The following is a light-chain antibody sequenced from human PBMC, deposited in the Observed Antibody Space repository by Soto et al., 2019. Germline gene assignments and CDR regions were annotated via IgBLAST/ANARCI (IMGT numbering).Light chain of an antibody. V-gene: IGKV1-5*03. CDR2: MAS. CDR1: QSISSW. Sequence: DIRMTQSPSTLSASIADRVTITCRASQSISSWLAWYQQKPGKAPKLLIYMASNLQSGVPSRFSGSGSGTEFTLTISSLQPDDFATYYCQHYNDYSRIFGQGTKVEIK. J-gene: IGKJ1*01. CDR3: QHYNDYSRI.